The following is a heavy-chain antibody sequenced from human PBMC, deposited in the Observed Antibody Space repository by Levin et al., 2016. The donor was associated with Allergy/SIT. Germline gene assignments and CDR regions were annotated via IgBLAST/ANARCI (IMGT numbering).Heavy chain of an antibody. J-gene: IGHJ4*02. CDR2: INPAGNT. D-gene: IGHD2-8*01. CDR3: ARDSFDTKGAFDY. Sequence: RQAPGQGLEWMGIINPAGNTRYAQKFQGRVTMTRDTPTTTVYMELRSLTSEDTAIYFCARDSFDTKGAFDYWGQGTLVTVSS. V-gene: IGHV1-46*01.